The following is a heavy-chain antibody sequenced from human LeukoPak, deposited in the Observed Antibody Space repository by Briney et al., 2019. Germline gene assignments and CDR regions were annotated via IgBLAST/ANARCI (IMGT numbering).Heavy chain of an antibody. D-gene: IGHD6-19*01. V-gene: IGHV3-43*01. CDR3: AKAGISYYYYMDV. Sequence: GGSLRLFCAASGFTFDDYTMHWVRQAPGKGLEWVSLISWDGGSTYYADSVKGRFTISRDNSKNSLYLQMNSLRTEDTALYYCAKAGISYYYYMDVWGKGTTVTVSS. CDR2: ISWDGGST. CDR1: GFTFDDYT. J-gene: IGHJ6*03.